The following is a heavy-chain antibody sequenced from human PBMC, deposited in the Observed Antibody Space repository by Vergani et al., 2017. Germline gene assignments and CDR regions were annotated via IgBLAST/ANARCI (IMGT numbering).Heavy chain of an antibody. V-gene: IGHV1-69*08. J-gene: IGHJ5*02. Sequence: QVQLVQSGAEVKKPGSSVKVSCKASGGTFSSYTLSWVRQAPGQGLEWMGRIIPILGIANYAQKFQGRVTITADKSRSTAYMELSSLRSEDTAVYYCARERYDYCDVLTPILRPNWFDPWGQGTLVTVSS. D-gene: IGHD4-17*01. CDR1: GGTFSSYT. CDR2: IIPILGIA. CDR3: ARERYDYCDVLTPILRPNWFDP.